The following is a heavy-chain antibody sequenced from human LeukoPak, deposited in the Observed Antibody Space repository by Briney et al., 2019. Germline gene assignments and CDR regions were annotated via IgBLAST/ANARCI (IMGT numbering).Heavy chain of an antibody. CDR1: GGTFSSYA. CDR3: ASVTIGSSSCLH. J-gene: IGHJ4*02. CDR2: IIPILGIA. D-gene: IGHD6-13*01. Sequence: SVKVSCKASGGTFSSYAISWVRQAPGQGLEWMGRIIPILGIANYAQKFQGRVTITADKSTSTAYMELSSLRSEDTAVYYCASVTIGSSSCLHWGQGTLVTVSS. V-gene: IGHV1-69*04.